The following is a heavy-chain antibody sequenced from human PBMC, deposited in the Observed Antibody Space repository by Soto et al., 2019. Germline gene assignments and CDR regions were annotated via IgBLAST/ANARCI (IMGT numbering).Heavy chain of an antibody. Sequence: SETLSLTCAVYGGSFSGYYWSWIRQPPGKGLEWIGEINHSGSTNYNPSLKSRVTISVDTSKNQFSLKLSSVTAADTAVYYCAIVRNNRRAVAGSDYWGQGTLVPVSS. J-gene: IGHJ4*02. CDR2: INHSGST. CDR1: GGSFSGYY. V-gene: IGHV4-34*01. D-gene: IGHD6-19*01. CDR3: AIVRNNRRAVAGSDY.